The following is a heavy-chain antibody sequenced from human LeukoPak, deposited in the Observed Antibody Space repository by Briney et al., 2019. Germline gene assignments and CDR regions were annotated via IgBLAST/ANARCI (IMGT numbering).Heavy chain of an antibody. J-gene: IGHJ5*02. D-gene: IGHD3-22*01. V-gene: IGHV4-30-2*01. Sequence: SETLSLTCAVSGGSISSGGYSWSWIRQPPGKGLEWIGYIYDSGSTYYNPSLKSRVTISVDRSKNQFSLKLSSVTAAATAVYYCAGLTYYYDSSGYRRGYWFDPWGQGTLVTVSS. CDR2: IYDSGST. CDR3: AGLTYYYDSSGYRRGYWFDP. CDR1: GGSISSGGYS.